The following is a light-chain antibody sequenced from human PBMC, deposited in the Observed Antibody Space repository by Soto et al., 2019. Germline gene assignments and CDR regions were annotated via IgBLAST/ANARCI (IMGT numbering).Light chain of an antibody. Sequence: QSALTQPASVSGSPGQSITISCTGTSNDIGGYNYVSWYQHHPGQAPKLIIYDVSSRPSGVSNRFSGSKSGNTASLTISGLQPEDEADYYCSSYTSSSTLEVVFGGGTRLT. J-gene: IGLJ2*01. V-gene: IGLV2-14*03. CDR1: SNDIGGYNY. CDR3: SSYTSSSTLEVV. CDR2: DVS.